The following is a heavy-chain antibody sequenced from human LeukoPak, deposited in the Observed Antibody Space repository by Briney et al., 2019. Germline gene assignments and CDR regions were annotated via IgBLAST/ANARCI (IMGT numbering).Heavy chain of an antibody. D-gene: IGHD2-15*01. CDR1: GGSFSGYY. CDR2: INHSGRT. Sequence: SETLSLTCAVYGGSFSGYYWSWIRQPPGKGLEWIGEINHSGRTNYNPSLMRRVTISVDTSKNKFSLKLSFVTAADTGVYYCARWVVAADYYYYMDAWGKGTTVTVSS. V-gene: IGHV4-34*01. CDR3: ARWVVAADYYYYMDA. J-gene: IGHJ6*03.